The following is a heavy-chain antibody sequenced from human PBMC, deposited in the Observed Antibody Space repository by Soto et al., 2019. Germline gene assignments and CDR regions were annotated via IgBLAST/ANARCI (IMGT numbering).Heavy chain of an antibody. Sequence: GGSLRLSCAASGFTFSSYWMHWVRQAPGKGLVWVSRINSDGSSTSYADSVKGRFTISRDNAKNTLYLQMNSLRAEDTAVYYCARLAFWSGYYFSREYYFDYWGQGTLVTVSS. CDR1: GFTFSSYW. CDR2: INSDGSST. D-gene: IGHD3-3*01. CDR3: ARLAFWSGYYFSREYYFDY. J-gene: IGHJ4*02. V-gene: IGHV3-74*01.